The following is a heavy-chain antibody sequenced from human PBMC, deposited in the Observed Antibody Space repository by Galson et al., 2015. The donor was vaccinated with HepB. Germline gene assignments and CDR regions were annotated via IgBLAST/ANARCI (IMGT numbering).Heavy chain of an antibody. V-gene: IGHV4-59*08. Sequence: SETLSLTCSVSGGSTSSNYYWSWIRQSPGKGLEWIAYIHYSGSTNHNPALKSRVTISVDTSKSQFSLKLKSVTVADTAIYHCARSYGSGSPSPVDYWGQGTLVTVSS. CDR2: IHYSGST. CDR3: ARSYGSGSPSPVDY. D-gene: IGHD3-10*01. J-gene: IGHJ4*02. CDR1: GGSTSSNYY.